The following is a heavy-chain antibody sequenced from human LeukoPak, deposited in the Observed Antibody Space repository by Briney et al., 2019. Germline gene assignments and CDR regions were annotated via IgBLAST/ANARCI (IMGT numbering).Heavy chain of an antibody. CDR2: MNPNSGNT. CDR1: GYTFTSYD. CDR3: ARGIAARLGGAFDF. D-gene: IGHD6-6*01. J-gene: IGHJ3*01. V-gene: IGHV1-8*03. Sequence: GASVNVSPKASGYTFTSYDINWVRQATGQGLEWMGWMNPNSGNTGYAQKFHGRVTITRNTSISTAYMELSSLRSEDTAVYYCARGIAARLGGAFDFWGQGTMVTVSS.